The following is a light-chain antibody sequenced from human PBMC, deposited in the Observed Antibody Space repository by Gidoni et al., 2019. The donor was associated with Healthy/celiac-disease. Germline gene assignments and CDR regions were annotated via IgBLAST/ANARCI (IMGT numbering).Light chain of an antibody. V-gene: IGLV3-1*01. CDR1: KMGDKY. CDR3: QAWDSSTASVV. Sequence: SYELTQPPPVSVSPGQTASITCSGDKMGDKYACWYQQKPGQSPVLVIYQGSKRPSGFPERFSGSSSGNTATLTISGTQAMDEADYYCQAWDSSTASVVFGGGTKLTVL. CDR2: QGS. J-gene: IGLJ2*01.